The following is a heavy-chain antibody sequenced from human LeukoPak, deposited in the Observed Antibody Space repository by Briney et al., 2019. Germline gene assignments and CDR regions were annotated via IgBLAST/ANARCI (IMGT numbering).Heavy chain of an antibody. CDR3: ATWSQTGVHYYYGMDV. CDR2: FDPEDGET. Sequence: GASVKVSCKASGGTFSSYAISWVRQAPGKGLEWMGGFDPEDGETIYAQKFQGRVTMTEDTSTDTAYMELSSLRSEDTAVYYCATWSQTGVHYYYGMDVWGQGTTVTVSS. V-gene: IGHV1-24*01. CDR1: GGTFSSYA. D-gene: IGHD7-27*01. J-gene: IGHJ6*02.